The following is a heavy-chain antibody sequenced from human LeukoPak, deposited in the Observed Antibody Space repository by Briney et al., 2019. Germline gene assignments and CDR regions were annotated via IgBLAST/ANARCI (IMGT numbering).Heavy chain of an antibody. Sequence: GGSLRLSCAASGFTFSSYAMHWVRQAPGEGLEWVAVISYDGSNKYYADSVKGRFTISRDNSKNTLYLQMNSLRAEDPAVYYCARGASSSDGFDMWGEGRIVTVYS. CDR1: GFTFSSYA. CDR2: ISYDGSNK. J-gene: IGHJ3*02. V-gene: IGHV3-30*03. D-gene: IGHD6-6*01. CDR3: ARGASSSDGFDM.